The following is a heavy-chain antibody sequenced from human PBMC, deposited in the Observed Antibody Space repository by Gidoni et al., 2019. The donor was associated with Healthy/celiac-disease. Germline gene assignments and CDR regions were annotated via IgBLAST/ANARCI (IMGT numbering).Heavy chain of an antibody. CDR3: AKQGPHYYDSSGYYLPYFDY. V-gene: IGHV3-43*01. CDR1: GFTFDDYT. D-gene: IGHD3-22*01. J-gene: IGHJ4*02. CDR2: ISWDGGST. Sequence: EVQLVESGGVVVQPGGSLRLSCAASGFTFDDYTMHWVRQAPGKGLEWVSLISWDGGSTYYADSVKGRFTISRDNSKNSLYLQMNSLRTEDTALYYCAKQGPHYYDSSGYYLPYFDYWGQGTLVTVSS.